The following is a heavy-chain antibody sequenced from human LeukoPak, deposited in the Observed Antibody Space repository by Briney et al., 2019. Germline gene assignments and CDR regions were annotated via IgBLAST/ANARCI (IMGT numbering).Heavy chain of an antibody. CDR1: GFTFSSYW. V-gene: IGHV3-7*04. CDR2: IKQDGSEK. D-gene: IGHD5-18*01. CDR3: TGDTATPIGY. Sequence: GGSLRFSCAASGFTFSSYWMSWVRQAPGKGLEWVANIKQDGSEKYYMDSVKGRFTISRDNAKNSLYLQMNSLRDEDTAVYYCTGDTATPIGYWGQGTLVTVSS. J-gene: IGHJ4*02.